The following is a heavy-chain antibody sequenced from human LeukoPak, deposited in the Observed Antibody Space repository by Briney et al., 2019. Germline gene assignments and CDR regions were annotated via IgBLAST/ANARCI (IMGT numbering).Heavy chain of an antibody. Sequence: GEALKIPCKGSGYSFTSYWIGWVRQMPGKGLGWMGIIYPGDSDNRYSPSFQGQVTIFADQSTSTAHLQWSSLKASDSAMYPCARQAGRGYYFDYWGQGTLVTVSS. D-gene: IGHD3-16*01. J-gene: IGHJ4*02. CDR3: ARQAGRGYYFDY. CDR1: GYSFTSYW. V-gene: IGHV5-51*01. CDR2: IYPGDSDN.